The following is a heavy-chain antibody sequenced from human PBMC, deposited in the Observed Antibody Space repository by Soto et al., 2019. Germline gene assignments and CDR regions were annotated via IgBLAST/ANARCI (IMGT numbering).Heavy chain of an antibody. CDR3: AIQRSSSSHGDQGTSYSCYGMDV. J-gene: IGHJ6*02. V-gene: IGHV5-51*01. CDR2: IYPYDSDT. CDR1: GYSFTSYW. D-gene: IGHD2-2*01. Sequence: EVQLVQSGAEVKKPGESLKISCQGSGYSFTSYWVAWVRQMPGKGLEWMGVIYPYDSDTRYSPPFQGQVTISADRSTTTAYLQWSSLKASDTAVYYCAIQRSSSSHGDQGTSYSCYGMDVWGQGTTVTVYS.